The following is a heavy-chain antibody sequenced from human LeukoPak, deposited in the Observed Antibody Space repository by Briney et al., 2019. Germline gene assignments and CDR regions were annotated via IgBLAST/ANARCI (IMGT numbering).Heavy chain of an antibody. CDR2: IYYSGST. Sequence: PSETLSLTCTVSGGSISSYYWSWIRQPPGKGLERIGYIYYSGSTNYNPSLKSRVTISVDTSKNQFSLKLSSVTAADTAVYYCARDRVQLWLGSYYYYGMDVWGQGTTVTVSS. CDR3: ARDRVQLWLGSYYYYGMDV. J-gene: IGHJ6*02. V-gene: IGHV4-59*01. D-gene: IGHD5-18*01. CDR1: GGSISSYY.